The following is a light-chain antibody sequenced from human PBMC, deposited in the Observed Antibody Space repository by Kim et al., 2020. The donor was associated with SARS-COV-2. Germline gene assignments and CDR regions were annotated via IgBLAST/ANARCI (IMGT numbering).Light chain of an antibody. CDR1: SPRLSY. CDR3: NSWDTSAFHVV. CDR2: GKN. J-gene: IGLJ2*01. Sequence: SSELTQDPAVSVALGQTVTITCQGDSPRLSYASWYQQKPGQAPLLVIYGKNSRPSGIPDRFSGSSSGNTASLTITGAQAEDEADYYCNSWDTSAFHVVFGGGTQLTVL. V-gene: IGLV3-19*01.